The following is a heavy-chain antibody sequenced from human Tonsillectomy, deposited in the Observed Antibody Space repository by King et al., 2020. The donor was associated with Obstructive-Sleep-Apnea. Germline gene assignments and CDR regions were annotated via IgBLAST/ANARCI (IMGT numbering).Heavy chain of an antibody. D-gene: IGHD5-24*01. CDR1: GYTFTRYY. V-gene: IGHV1-2*02. Sequence: QLVQSGAEVKKPGASVKVSCKASGYTFTRYYIHGVRQAPGQGLEWMGWVNPNSGGTNYAQKFQGIVTMTRDTSIRTAYMQMSRLNSDDTAVYYCARGNWYYFDYWGQGTLVTVSS. CDR2: VNPNSGGT. CDR3: ARGNWYYFDY. J-gene: IGHJ4*02.